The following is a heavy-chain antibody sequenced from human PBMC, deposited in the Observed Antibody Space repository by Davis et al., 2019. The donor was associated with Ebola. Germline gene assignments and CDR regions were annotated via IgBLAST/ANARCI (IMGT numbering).Heavy chain of an antibody. D-gene: IGHD3-10*01. V-gene: IGHV4-59*04. CDR3: AGQANVGP. CDR1: GGSISSYY. Sequence: SETLSLTCTVSGGSISSYYWSWIRQPPGKGLEWIGYIYYSGSTYYNPSHKSRVTISVDTSKRQISLKLTSVTAADTAVYYCAGQANVGPWGRGTLVIVSS. CDR2: IYYSGST. J-gene: IGHJ5*02.